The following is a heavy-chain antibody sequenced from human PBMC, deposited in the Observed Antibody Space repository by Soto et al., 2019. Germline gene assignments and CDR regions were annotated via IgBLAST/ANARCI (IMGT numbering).Heavy chain of an antibody. CDR1: GYTFTGYY. D-gene: IGHD3-3*01. Sequence: QVQLVQSGAEVKKPGASVKVSCKASGYTFTGYYMHWVRQAPGQGLEWMGWINPNSGGTNYAQKFQGRVTMTRDTSISTAYMELSRLRSDDTAVYYCARHHYDFWSTRRDYGMDVWVQGTTVTVSS. CDR3: ARHHYDFWSTRRDYGMDV. V-gene: IGHV1-2*02. CDR2: INPNSGGT. J-gene: IGHJ6*02.